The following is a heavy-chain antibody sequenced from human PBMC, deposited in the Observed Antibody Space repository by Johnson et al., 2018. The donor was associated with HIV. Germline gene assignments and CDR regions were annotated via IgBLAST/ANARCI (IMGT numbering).Heavy chain of an antibody. Sequence: QVQLVESGGGVVQPGGSLRLSCAASGFTFSSYGMHWVRQAPGTGLEWVAFIRYDGTNKYYADSVKGRFTISRDNAKNTLYLQMSSLRAEDTAVYYCARESGHAFDIWGQGTVVTVSS. D-gene: IGHD3-3*01. CDR2: IRYDGTNK. V-gene: IGHV3-30*02. CDR1: GFTFSSYG. CDR3: ARESGHAFDI. J-gene: IGHJ3*02.